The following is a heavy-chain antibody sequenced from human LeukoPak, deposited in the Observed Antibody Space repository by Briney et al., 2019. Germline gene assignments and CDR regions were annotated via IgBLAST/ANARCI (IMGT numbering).Heavy chain of an antibody. CDR1: GFTFSSYD. J-gene: IGHJ6*03. Sequence: GGSLRLSCAASGFTFSSYDMSWVRQAPGKGLEWVSSITLSGGSTFYADSVKGRFTISRDNSKNTLYLQMKSLGAEDTAVYYCAKRGNPAVGHHYLDVWGEGTTVSVSS. D-gene: IGHD2-2*01. CDR2: ITLSGGST. V-gene: IGHV3-23*01. CDR3: AKRGNPAVGHHYLDV.